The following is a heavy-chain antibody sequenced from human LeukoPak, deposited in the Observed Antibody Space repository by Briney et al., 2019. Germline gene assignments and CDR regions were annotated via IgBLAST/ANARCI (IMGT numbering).Heavy chain of an antibody. D-gene: IGHD2-2*01. CDR2: ISPYNGDT. Sequence: GASVKVSCKASGSTFTNYGITWVRQAPGQGLEWMGWISPYNGDTNFAQKFQGRVTMTTDTSTSTAYIELRTLRSDDTAVYYCARRGGGYCTSTRCCCMDVWGKGTTVTVSS. CDR3: ARRGGGYCTSTRCCCMDV. J-gene: IGHJ6*03. V-gene: IGHV1-18*01. CDR1: GSTFTNYG.